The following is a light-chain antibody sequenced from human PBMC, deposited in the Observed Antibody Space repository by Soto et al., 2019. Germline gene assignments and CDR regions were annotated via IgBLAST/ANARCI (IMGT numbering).Light chain of an antibody. CDR2: GAS. CDR3: QQYNNFRT. J-gene: IGKJ1*01. Sequence: EIVMTQSPATLSVSPGERATLSCRASQSVSSNLAWNQQKPGQAPRLLIYGASTRATGVPATFSGGGSGTEFTLTISSLQSEDFAVYYCQQYNNFRTFGQGTKVEIK. V-gene: IGKV3-15*01. CDR1: QSVSSN.